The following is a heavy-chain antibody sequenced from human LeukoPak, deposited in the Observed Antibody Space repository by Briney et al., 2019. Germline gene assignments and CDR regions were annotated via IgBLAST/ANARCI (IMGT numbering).Heavy chain of an antibody. CDR1: GFTFSSYE. D-gene: IGHD3-9*01. CDR3: ARVRGDILTGYNWFDP. CDR2: ISSSGSTI. J-gene: IGHJ5*02. V-gene: IGHV3-48*03. Sequence: GGSLRLSCAASGFTFSSYEMNWVRQAPGKGLEWVSYISSSGSTIYYADSVKGRFTISRDNAKNSLYLQMNSLRAEDTAVYYCARVRGDILTGYNWFDPWGQGTLVTVSS.